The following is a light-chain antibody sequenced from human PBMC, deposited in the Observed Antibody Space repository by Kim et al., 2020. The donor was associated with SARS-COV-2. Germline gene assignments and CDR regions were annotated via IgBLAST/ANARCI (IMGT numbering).Light chain of an antibody. CDR1: NWGVRD. CDR3: QAWDISTLYV. Sequence: VSPVQTANIPCSGDNWGVRDISWYQQRPGQSPLLVIYQDTTRPSGIPERFSDSTSGNTATLTITGAQAMDEADYYCQAWDISTLYVFGAGTKVTVL. V-gene: IGLV3-1*01. J-gene: IGLJ1*01. CDR2: QDT.